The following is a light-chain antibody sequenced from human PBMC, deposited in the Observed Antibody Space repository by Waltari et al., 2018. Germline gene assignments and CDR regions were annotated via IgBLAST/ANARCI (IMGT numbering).Light chain of an antibody. Sequence: DIVMTQSPDSLAVSLGERATINCKSSQSILYSSNDKHYLAWYQQKPGQSPKLLIYWASIRDAGVPDRFAGSGSGTDFTLTISSLQTEDVAIYYCQQYSSTPFTFGGGTSVEIK. CDR3: QQYSSTPFT. CDR1: QSILYSSNDKHY. V-gene: IGKV4-1*01. J-gene: IGKJ4*01. CDR2: WAS.